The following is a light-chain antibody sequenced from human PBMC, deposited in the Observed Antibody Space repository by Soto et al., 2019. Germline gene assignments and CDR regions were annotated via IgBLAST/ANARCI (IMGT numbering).Light chain of an antibody. Sequence: EIVMTQTPATLSASPGERATLSCRASQSVSSNLAWYQQKPGQAPRLLIYGASTRATGISARFSGGGSGTEFTVTISSRLSEDFAVYYCQQYNNWPLTFGGGTKVEIK. CDR1: QSVSSN. J-gene: IGKJ4*01. CDR3: QQYNNWPLT. V-gene: IGKV3-15*01. CDR2: GAS.